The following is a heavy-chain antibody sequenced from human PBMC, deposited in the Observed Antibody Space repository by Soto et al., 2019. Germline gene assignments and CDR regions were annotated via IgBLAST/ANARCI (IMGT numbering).Heavy chain of an antibody. Sequence: QAQLVESGGGVVQPGTSLRLSCAASGFTISTHGRHGVRQAPGKGLEWLANIWYDGSNKFYAESVKGRFSISKDNSKNTLYLQMSSLRAEDTAVYYCAAATTWNFHFPYWGQGTQVTVSS. CDR2: IWYDGSNK. V-gene: IGHV3-33*03. CDR1: GFTISTHG. J-gene: IGHJ4*02. D-gene: IGHD1-7*01. CDR3: AAATTWNFHFPY.